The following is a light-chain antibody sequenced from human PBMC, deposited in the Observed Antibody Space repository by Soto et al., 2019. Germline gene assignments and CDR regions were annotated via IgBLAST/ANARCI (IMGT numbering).Light chain of an antibody. CDR1: QSISSW. V-gene: IGKV1-5*01. CDR3: QQYETFSGT. CDR2: DAS. J-gene: IGKJ1*01. Sequence: DIQMTQSPSSLSASVGDRVTITCRASQSISSWLAWYQQKPGKAPKLLMYDASSLEGGVPSRFSGSGSGTEFTLTISSLQPDDFATYYCQQYETFSGTFGPGTKVDIK.